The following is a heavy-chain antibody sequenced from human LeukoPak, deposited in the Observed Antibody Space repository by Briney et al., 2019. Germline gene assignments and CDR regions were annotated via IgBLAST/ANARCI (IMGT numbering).Heavy chain of an antibody. CDR2: IYSGGST. CDR3: ARGSQYGDYEEC. D-gene: IGHD4-17*01. V-gene: IGHV3-53*01. CDR1: GFTVTTNY. J-gene: IGHJ4*02. Sequence: GGSLRLSCAASGFTVTTNYMSWVRQAPGKGLEWVSVIYSGGSTYYADSVKGRFTISRDNSKNTLYLQMNSLRAEDTAVYYCARGSQYGDYEECWGQGTLVTVSS.